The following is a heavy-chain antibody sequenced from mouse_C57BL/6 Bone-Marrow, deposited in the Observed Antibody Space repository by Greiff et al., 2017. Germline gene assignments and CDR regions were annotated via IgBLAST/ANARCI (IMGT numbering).Heavy chain of an antibody. CDR3: ARSETAQALDY. CDR1: GYTFTSYT. Sequence: VQLQESGAELARPGASVKMSCKASGYTFTSYTMHWVKQRPGQGLEWIGYIKPSSGYTKYNQKFKDKATLTADKSSSTAYMQLNSLTSEDSAVYYCARSETAQALDYWGQGTTLTVSS. J-gene: IGHJ2*01. D-gene: IGHD3-2*02. CDR2: IKPSSGYT. V-gene: IGHV1-4*01.